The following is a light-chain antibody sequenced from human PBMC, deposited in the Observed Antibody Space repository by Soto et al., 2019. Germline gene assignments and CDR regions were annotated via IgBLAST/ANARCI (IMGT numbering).Light chain of an antibody. J-gene: IGKJ1*01. CDR1: ESVRTS. V-gene: IGKV3-15*01. CDR3: QQYADWPRT. CDR2: GAS. Sequence: EVVLTQSPATLSVSPGERVILSCRASESVRTSLAWYQQRPGRSPSLLIYGASTRATGLPARFTGSGSGTEFTLTISSLQSEDFAVYYCQQYADWPRTFGQGTKVDIK.